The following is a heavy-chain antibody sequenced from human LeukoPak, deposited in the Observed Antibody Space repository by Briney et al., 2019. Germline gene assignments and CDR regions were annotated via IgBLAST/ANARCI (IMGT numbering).Heavy chain of an antibody. D-gene: IGHD3-3*01. CDR1: GGSISSYY. CDR2: IYYSGST. Sequence: PSETLFLTCTVSGGSISSYYWSWIRQPPGKGLEWIGYIYYSGSTNYNPSLKSRVTISVDTSKNQFSLKLSSVTAADTAVYYCASGYYDFWSGYRGYFDYWGQGTLVTVSS. V-gene: IGHV4-59*12. CDR3: ASGYYDFWSGYRGYFDY. J-gene: IGHJ4*02.